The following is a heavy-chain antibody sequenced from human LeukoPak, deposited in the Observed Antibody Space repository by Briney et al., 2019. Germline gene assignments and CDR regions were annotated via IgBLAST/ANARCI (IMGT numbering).Heavy chain of an antibody. V-gene: IGHV1-46*01. Sequence: ASVKVSCKASGYTFTSYYMHWVRQAPGQGLEWMGIINPSGGSTSYAQKFQGRVTMTRDTSTSTVYMELSSLRSEDTAVYYCARDPLRYDGSGTYPYFHFDYWGQGTLVTVSS. CDR2: INPSGGST. CDR3: ARDPLRYDGSGTYPYFHFDY. J-gene: IGHJ4*02. D-gene: IGHD3-10*01. CDR1: GYTFTSYY.